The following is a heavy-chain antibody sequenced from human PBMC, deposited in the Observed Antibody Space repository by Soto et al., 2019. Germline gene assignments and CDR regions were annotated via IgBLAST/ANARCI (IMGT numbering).Heavy chain of an antibody. Sequence: QVQLVESGGGVVQPGRSLRLSCAASGFIFSSYFMHWVRQAPDKGLECLAVISYDGSNKYYADSVKGRFTISRDNSKNTLYLQMDSLRTEDTGVYYCARGRYQPLPAYWGQGTLVTVSS. V-gene: IGHV3-30-3*01. J-gene: IGHJ4*02. CDR3: ARGRYQPLPAY. CDR2: ISYDGSNK. CDR1: GFIFSSYF. D-gene: IGHD2-2*01.